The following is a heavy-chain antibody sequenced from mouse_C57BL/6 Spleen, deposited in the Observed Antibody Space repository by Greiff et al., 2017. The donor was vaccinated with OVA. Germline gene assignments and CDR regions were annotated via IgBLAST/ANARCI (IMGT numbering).Heavy chain of an antibody. V-gene: IGHV14-3*01. J-gene: IGHJ4*01. D-gene: IGHD1-1*01. CDR3: AREGSYYGSSYYAMDY. CDR2: IDPANGNT. CDR1: GFNIKNTY. Sequence: VQLQQSVAELVRPGASVKLSCTASGFNIKNTYMHWVKQRPEPGLEWLGRIDPANGNTKYAPTFQGTATLTADTSSNTAYLQLSSLTSEDTAIYCCAREGSYYGSSYYAMDYWGQGTSVTVSS.